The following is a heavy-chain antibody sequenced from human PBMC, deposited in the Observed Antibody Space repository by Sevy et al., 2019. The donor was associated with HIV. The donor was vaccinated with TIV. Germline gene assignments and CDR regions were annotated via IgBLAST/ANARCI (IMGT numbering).Heavy chain of an antibody. CDR3: ASDQGAGYFDH. J-gene: IGHJ4*02. CDR1: ADSINSYY. Sequence: SETLSLTCTVSADSINSYYYSWIRQPPGGGLEWIGFMSYSAFTNSNPSLKSRVTLSIDTSKNQISLKLTSVTPADTAIYFRASDQGAGYFDHWGQGTLVTVSS. CDR2: MSYSAFT. V-gene: IGHV4-59*13.